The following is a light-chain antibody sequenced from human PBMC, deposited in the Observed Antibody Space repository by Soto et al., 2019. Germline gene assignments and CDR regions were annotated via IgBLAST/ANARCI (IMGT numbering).Light chain of an antibody. CDR2: GAS. CDR1: QSVRSNF. J-gene: IGKJ1*01. Sequence: EIVLTQSPGTLSLSPGERATLSCRASQSVRSNFLAWYQQKPGQAPRLLIYGASNRATGIPDRFSGSGSGTDFTLTITRLEPEDFAMYYCQRYDSFRTFGQVTKVGI. V-gene: IGKV3-20*01. CDR3: QRYDSFRT.